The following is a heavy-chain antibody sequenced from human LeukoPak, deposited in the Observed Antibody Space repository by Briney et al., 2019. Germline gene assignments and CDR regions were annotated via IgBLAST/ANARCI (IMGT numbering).Heavy chain of an antibody. D-gene: IGHD3-9*01. CDR1: GFTVSSNY. Sequence: PGGSLRLSCAASGFTVSSNYMSWVRQAPGKGLEWVSVIYSGGSTYYADSVKGRFTISRDNSKNTLYLQMNSLRAEDTAVYYCARWDYDILTGYYKGYFQHWGQGTLVTVSS. V-gene: IGHV3-53*01. J-gene: IGHJ1*01. CDR2: IYSGGST. CDR3: ARWDYDILTGYYKGYFQH.